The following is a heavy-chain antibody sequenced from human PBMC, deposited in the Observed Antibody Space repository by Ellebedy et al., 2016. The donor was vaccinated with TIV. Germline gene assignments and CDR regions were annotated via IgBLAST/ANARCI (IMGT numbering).Heavy chain of an antibody. CDR2: IYYSGST. J-gene: IGHJ4*02. CDR1: GGSVSSGSYY. CDR3: ARDFRVGQPSYFDY. D-gene: IGHD1-26*01. V-gene: IGHV4-61*01. Sequence: SETLSLTXTVSGGSVSSGSYYWSWIRQPPGKGLEWIGYIYYSGSTYYNPSLKSRVTISVDTSKNQFSLKLSSVTAADTAVYYCARDFRVGQPSYFDYWGQGTLVTVSS.